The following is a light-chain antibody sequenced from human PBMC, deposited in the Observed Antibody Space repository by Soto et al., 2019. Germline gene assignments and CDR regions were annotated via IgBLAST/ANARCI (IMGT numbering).Light chain of an antibody. CDR3: QQYNSYS. CDR1: QSISNW. J-gene: IGKJ1*01. V-gene: IGKV1-5*01. CDR2: HAY. Sequence: DIQMTQSHFTLPASLGYRATITCRARQSISNWLAWYQQKRGTAPKLLLYHAYTLESGVPSRFSGSGSGTEFTLIICSLQPDDFATYYCQQYNSYSFGQGTKVDIK.